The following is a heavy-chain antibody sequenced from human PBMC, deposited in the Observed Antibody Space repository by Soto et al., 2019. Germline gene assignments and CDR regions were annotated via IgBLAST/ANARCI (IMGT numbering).Heavy chain of an antibody. J-gene: IGHJ6*02. Sequence: PSETLSLTCTVSGGSVSSGSYYWSWIRQPPGKGLEWIGYIYYSGSTNYNPSLKSRVTISVDTSKNQFTLKLSAVTAADTAVYYCARDRRYYDMLTGYPADYYGMDVWGQGSSVTVYS. CDR1: GGSVSSGSYY. CDR3: ARDRRYYDMLTGYPADYYGMDV. CDR2: IYYSGST. V-gene: IGHV4-61*01. D-gene: IGHD3-9*01.